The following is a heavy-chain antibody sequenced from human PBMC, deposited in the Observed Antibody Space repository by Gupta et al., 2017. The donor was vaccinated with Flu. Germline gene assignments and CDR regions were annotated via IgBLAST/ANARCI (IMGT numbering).Heavy chain of an antibody. J-gene: IGHJ6*02. V-gene: IGHV3-30*18. CDR2: ILSTGTHK. D-gene: IGHD3-10*01. Sequence: QVHLAESGGGVVPPGRSLRLSCSASGFTFSTYDMHWVRQAPGKGLEWVARILSTGTHKDYADSIQGRFTISRDNSKDTVYLQMNSLKPEDTAIYYCVKDINGEFLTFYGMDAWGRGTTGTVSS. CDR3: VKDINGEFLTFYGMDA. CDR1: GFTFSTYD.